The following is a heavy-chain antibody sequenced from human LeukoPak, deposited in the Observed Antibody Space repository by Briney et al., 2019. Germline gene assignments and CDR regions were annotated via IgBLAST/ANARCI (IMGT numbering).Heavy chain of an antibody. V-gene: IGHV1-3*01. Sequence: VASVKVSCKASGYTFTSYAMHWVRQAPGQRLEWMGWINAGNGDTKYSQKFQGRVTITRDTSASAGYMELSSLTSEDTAVYYCARGAVAPSLPFDYWGQGTLVTVSS. D-gene: IGHD2-21*01. J-gene: IGHJ4*02. CDR3: ARGAVAPSLPFDY. CDR1: GYTFTSYA. CDR2: INAGNGDT.